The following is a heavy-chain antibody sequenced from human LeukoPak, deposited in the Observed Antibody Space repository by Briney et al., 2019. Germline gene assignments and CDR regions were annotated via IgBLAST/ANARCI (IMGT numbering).Heavy chain of an antibody. J-gene: IGHJ4*02. CDR2: ISYGGSNK. Sequence: GGSLRLSCAASGFTFSTYAMLWVRQAPGQGLEWVAVISYGGSNKYYADSVASRFTISRDNSKNTLYLQMSSLSTEDTALCYCARGPTRGSWPGEADYWGRGTLVTVSS. CDR3: ARGPTRGSWPGEADY. CDR1: GFTFSTYA. D-gene: IGHD7-27*01. V-gene: IGHV3-30-3*01.